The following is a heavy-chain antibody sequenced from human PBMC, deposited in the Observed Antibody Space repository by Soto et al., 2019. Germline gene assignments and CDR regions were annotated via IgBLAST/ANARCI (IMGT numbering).Heavy chain of an antibody. D-gene: IGHD6-19*01. V-gene: IGHV1-18*01. CDR3: ARERSSGWFDY. CDR2: ISAYNGNT. Sequence: QVQLVQSGAEVKKPGASVRVSCKASGYTFTSYGISWVRQAPGQGLELMGWISAYNGNTNYAQQLQGRVTMTTDTHTTTAYMELRSLRSDDTAVYYCARERSSGWFDYWGQGTLVTVSS. J-gene: IGHJ5*01. CDR1: GYTFTSYG.